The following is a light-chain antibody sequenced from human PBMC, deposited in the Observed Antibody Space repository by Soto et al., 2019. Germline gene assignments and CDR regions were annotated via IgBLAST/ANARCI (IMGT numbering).Light chain of an antibody. V-gene: IGLV2-14*01. CDR2: EVS. CDR3: SSYTTTSTWV. CDR1: SSDVGSYNY. Sequence: QSALTQPASVSGSPGQSITISCTGTSSDVGSYNYVSWYQQHPAKAPKLIIYEVSNRPSGVSNRFSASKSGNTASLTISGLQAEDEADYYCSSYTTTSTWVFGGGTQLTVL. J-gene: IGLJ3*02.